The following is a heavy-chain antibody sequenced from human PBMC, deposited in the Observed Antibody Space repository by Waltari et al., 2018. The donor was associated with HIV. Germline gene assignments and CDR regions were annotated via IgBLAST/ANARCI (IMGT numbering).Heavy chain of an antibody. D-gene: IGHD2-2*02. CDR1: GLTFSSSA. V-gene: IGHV3-23*01. CDR2: ITGSGGGT. J-gene: IGHJ4*02. Sequence: EVQLLESGGGLVQPGGSMRLSCAASGLTFSSSAMSRCRQAPGKGLEWVSAITGSGGGTYYADSVKGRFTFSRDNSQNTLYLQINSLRAEDTAVYYCAKYLDCSGTSCYTPYFDYWGQGTLVTVSP. CDR3: AKYLDCSGTSCYTPYFDY.